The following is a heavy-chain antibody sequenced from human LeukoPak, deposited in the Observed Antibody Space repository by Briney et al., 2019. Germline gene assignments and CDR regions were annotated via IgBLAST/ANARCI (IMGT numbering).Heavy chain of an antibody. CDR2: ISYDGSNK. V-gene: IGHV3-30-3*01. Sequence: GGSLRLSCAASGFTFSSYAMHWVRQAPGKGLEWVAVISYDGSNKYYADSVKGRFTISRDNSKNTLYLQMNSLRAEDTAVYYCARDLGFRYYGSEFGYWGQGTLVTVSS. CDR3: ARDLGFRYYGSEFGY. J-gene: IGHJ4*02. D-gene: IGHD3-10*01. CDR1: GFTFSSYA.